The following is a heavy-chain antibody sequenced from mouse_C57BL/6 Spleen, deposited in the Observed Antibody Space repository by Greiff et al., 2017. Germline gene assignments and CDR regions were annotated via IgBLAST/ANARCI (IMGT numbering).Heavy chain of an antibody. J-gene: IGHJ2*01. CDR2: INPNNGGT. D-gene: IGHD1-1*01. CDR1: GYTFTDYY. CDR3: ASLHITTVVAYDY. V-gene: IGHV1-26*01. Sequence: EVQLQQSGPELVKPGASVKISCKASGYTFTDYYMNWVKQSHGKSLEWIGDINPNNGGTSYNQKFKGKATLTVDKSSSTAYMELRSLTSEDSAVYYCASLHITTVVAYDYWGKGTTLTVSS.